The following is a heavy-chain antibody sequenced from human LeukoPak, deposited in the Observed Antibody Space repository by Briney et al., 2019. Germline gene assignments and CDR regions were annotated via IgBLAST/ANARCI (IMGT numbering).Heavy chain of an antibody. V-gene: IGHV4-61*02. D-gene: IGHD2-15*01. CDR2: IYSSGST. CDR3: ARYCSGSSCYSWGYYFDY. J-gene: IGHJ4*02. CDR1: GGSISSGSYY. Sequence: SETLSLTCTVSGGSISSGSYYWNWIRQPAGKRLEWIGRIYSSGSTNYNPSLKSRVTMSVDTSKNQFSLKLSSVTAADTAMYYCARYCSGSSCYSWGYYFDYWGQGTLVTVSS.